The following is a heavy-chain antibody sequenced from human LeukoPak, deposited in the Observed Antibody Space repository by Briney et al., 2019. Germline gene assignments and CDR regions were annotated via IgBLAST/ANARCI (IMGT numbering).Heavy chain of an antibody. V-gene: IGHV1-46*01. CDR2: INPSGGST. CDR1: GYTFTSYY. Sequence: ASVKVSCKASGYTFTSYYMHWVRQAPRQGLEWMGIINPSGGSTSYAQKFQGRVTMTRDTSTSTVYMELSSLRSEDTAVYYCASYSSSSVRYFQHWGQGTLVTVSS. CDR3: ASYSSSSVRYFQH. D-gene: IGHD6-6*01. J-gene: IGHJ1*01.